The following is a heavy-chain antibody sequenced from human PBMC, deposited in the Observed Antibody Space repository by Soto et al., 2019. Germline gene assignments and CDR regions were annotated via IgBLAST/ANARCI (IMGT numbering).Heavy chain of an antibody. V-gene: IGHV1-69*01. D-gene: IGHD3-3*01. CDR2: IIPIFGTA. Sequence: QMQLVQFGAEVKKPGSSVKVSCKASGGTFSSYAISWVRQAPGQGLEWMGGIIPIFGTANYAQKFQGRVTITADESTSTAYMELSSLRSEDTAVYYCARGSRGRFLEWLAFDYWGQGTLVTVSS. CDR1: GGTFSSYA. CDR3: ARGSRGRFLEWLAFDY. J-gene: IGHJ4*02.